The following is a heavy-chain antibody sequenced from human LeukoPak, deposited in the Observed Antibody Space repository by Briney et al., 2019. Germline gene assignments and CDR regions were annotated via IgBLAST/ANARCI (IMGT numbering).Heavy chain of an antibody. CDR2: IDTSSPTM. CDR1: GFLLSSYS. D-gene: IGHD4-17*01. V-gene: IGHV3-48*01. CDR3: AREDYGVNDY. J-gene: IGHJ4*02. Sequence: GGSLRLSCVASGFLLSSYSMNWVRQAPGKGLEWVSYIDTSSPTMYYADSVKGRFTISRDNAKNSLYLQMNSLRAEDTAVYYCAREDYGVNDYWGQGTLVTVSS.